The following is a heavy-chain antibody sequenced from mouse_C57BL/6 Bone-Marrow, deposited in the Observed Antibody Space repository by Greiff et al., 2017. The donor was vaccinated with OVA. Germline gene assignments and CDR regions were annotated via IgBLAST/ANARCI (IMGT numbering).Heavy chain of an antibody. D-gene: IGHD2-1*01. Sequence: EVQVVESGGDLVKPGGSLKLSCAASGFTFSSYGMSWVRQTPDKRLEWVATISSGGSYTYYPDSVKGRFTISRDNAKNTLYLQMSSLKSEDTAMYYCAIYYGNYVEAMDYWGQGTSVTVSS. J-gene: IGHJ4*01. CDR1: GFTFSSYG. CDR3: AIYYGNYVEAMDY. CDR2: ISSGGSYT. V-gene: IGHV5-6*01.